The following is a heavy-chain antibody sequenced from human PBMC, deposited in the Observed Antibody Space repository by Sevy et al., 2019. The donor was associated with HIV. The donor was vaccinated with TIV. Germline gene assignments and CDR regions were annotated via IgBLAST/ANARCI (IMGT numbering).Heavy chain of an antibody. J-gene: IGHJ4*02. V-gene: IGHV3-21*01. CDR1: GFTFSSYS. CDR3: ARSCRCGSYYDFDY. D-gene: IGHD3-10*01. CDR2: ISSSSYI. Sequence: GGSLRLSCAASGFTFSSYSMNWVRQAPGKGLEWVSSISSSSYIYYADSVKGRFTISRDNAKNSLYLQMNSLRAEDTAVYYCARSCRCGSYYDFDYWGQGTLVTVSS.